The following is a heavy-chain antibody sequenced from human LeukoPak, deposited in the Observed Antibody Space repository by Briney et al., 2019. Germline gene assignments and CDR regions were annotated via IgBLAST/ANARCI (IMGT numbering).Heavy chain of an antibody. CDR2: INPSGGST. D-gene: IGHD1-26*01. CDR3: ARPGAPGFDY. Sequence: ASVKVSCKASGYTFTSYYMHWVRQAPGQGLEWMGIINPSGGSTSYAQTFQGRVTMTRDTSTSTVYMELSGLRSEDTAVYYCARPGAPGFDYWGQGTLVTVSS. J-gene: IGHJ4*02. V-gene: IGHV1-46*01. CDR1: GYTFTSYY.